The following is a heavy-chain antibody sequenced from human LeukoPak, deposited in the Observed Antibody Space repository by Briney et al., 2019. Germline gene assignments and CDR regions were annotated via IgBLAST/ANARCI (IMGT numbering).Heavy chain of an antibody. V-gene: IGHV5-51*01. D-gene: IGHD5-24*01. Sequence: GESLKISCKASGYSFTSYWIAWVRQMPGKGLEWMGIINPADSDTRNSLSIQGQVTISADRSISTAYLQWSSLKASDTAMYYCARGEGGYNYAFWGQGTLVSVSS. J-gene: IGHJ4*02. CDR3: ARGEGGYNYAF. CDR1: GYSFTSYW. CDR2: INPADSDT.